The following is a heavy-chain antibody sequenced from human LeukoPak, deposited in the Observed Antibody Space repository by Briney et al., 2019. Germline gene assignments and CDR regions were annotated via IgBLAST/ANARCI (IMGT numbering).Heavy chain of an antibody. CDR1: GFTFSSYD. Sequence: GGSLRLSCAASGFTFSSYDMSWVRQAPGKGLEWVSSVSGSGSRTYYADSVKGRFTISRGNAKNSLYLQMNRLRAEDTAVYYCARVLSPSYSGYAYYFDYWGQGTLVTVSS. CDR3: ARVLSPSYSGYAYYFDY. CDR2: VSGSGSRT. V-gene: IGHV3-23*01. D-gene: IGHD5-12*01. J-gene: IGHJ4*02.